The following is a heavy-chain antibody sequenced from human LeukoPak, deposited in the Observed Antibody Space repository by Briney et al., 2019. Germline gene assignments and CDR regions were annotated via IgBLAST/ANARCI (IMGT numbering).Heavy chain of an antibody. Sequence: GVSLRLSCGASGFTFSSFAMSWVRQAPGKGLEWVSAIDGSGGSTFYANSVRGRFTISRDNSMNTLYLQMNSLRAEDTAVYYCAKTKSFWAPFDYWGQGTLVTVS. D-gene: IGHD1-26*01. CDR2: IDGSGGST. J-gene: IGHJ4*02. V-gene: IGHV3-23*01. CDR1: GFTFSSFA. CDR3: AKTKSFWAPFDY.